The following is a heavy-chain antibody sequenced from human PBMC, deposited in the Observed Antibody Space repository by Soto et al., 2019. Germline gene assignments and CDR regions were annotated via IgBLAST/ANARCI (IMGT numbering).Heavy chain of an antibody. CDR2: ISYSGST. J-gene: IGHJ6*02. CDR1: GGSIKNSGYY. Sequence: QVQLQESGPGLVKPSQTLSLTCTVSGGSIKNSGYYWSWIRQHPEKGLEWIGYISYSGSTDYAPSLKSRVTMLVDTSKNQFFLNLTSVTAADTAVYYCGRDGVTKRDFYYYGMDVWGRGTTVTVSS. CDR3: GRDGVTKRDFYYYGMDV. V-gene: IGHV4-31*03. D-gene: IGHD3-3*01.